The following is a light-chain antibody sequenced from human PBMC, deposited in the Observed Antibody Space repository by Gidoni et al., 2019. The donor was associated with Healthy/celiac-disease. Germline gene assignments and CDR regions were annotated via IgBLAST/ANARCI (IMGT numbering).Light chain of an antibody. Sequence: AIRMTQSPSSFSASTGDRVTITCRASQGLSSYLAWYQQKPGKAPKLLIYAASTLQSGVPSTFSGSGSGTDFTLTISCLQSEDFATYYCQQYYSYPPIFGGGTKVEIK. CDR2: AAS. V-gene: IGKV1-8*01. J-gene: IGKJ4*01. CDR1: QGLSSY. CDR3: QQYYSYPPI.